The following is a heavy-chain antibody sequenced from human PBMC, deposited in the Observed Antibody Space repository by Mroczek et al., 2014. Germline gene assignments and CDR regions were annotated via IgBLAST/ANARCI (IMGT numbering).Heavy chain of an antibody. Sequence: VQLVQSGGGVVQPGRSLRLSCAASGFTFSSYAMHWVRQAPGKGLEWVAVISYDGSNKYYADSVKGRFTISRDNSKNTLYLQMNSLRAEDTAVYYCARDGFSRRGTDSYYFDYWGQGTLVTVSS. CDR3: ARDGFSRRGTDSYYFDY. J-gene: IGHJ4*02. V-gene: IGHV3-30-3*01. D-gene: IGHD1-14*01. CDR1: GFTFSSYA. CDR2: ISYDGSNK.